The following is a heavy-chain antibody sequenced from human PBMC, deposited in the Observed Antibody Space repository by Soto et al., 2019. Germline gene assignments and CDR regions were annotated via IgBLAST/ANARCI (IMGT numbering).Heavy chain of an antibody. CDR2: INPRTGST. CDR3: ARDRLTGGFD. J-gene: IGHJ4*02. D-gene: IGHD3-9*01. Sequence: ASVKVSCKASGYNFTTYYMHWVRQAPGQGLEWVGIINPRTGSTTYTQKFQGRVTMTRDTSTSTVYMELSSLRLEDTAVYYCARDRLTGGFDWGQGTLVTVSS. CDR1: GYNFTTYY. V-gene: IGHV1-46*01.